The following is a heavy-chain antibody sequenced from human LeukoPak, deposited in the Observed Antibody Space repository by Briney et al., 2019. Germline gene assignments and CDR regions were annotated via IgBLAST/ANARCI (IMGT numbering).Heavy chain of an antibody. CDR1: GFTFSSYG. CDR3: AKPYGRRVGATFDY. Sequence: GGSLRLSCAASGFTFSSYGMHWVRQAPGKGLEWVAFIRYDGSNKYYADSVKGRFTISRDNSKNTLYLQMNSLRAEDTAVYYCAKPYGRRVGATFDYWGQGTLVTVSS. V-gene: IGHV3-30*02. CDR2: IRYDGSNK. D-gene: IGHD1-26*01. J-gene: IGHJ4*02.